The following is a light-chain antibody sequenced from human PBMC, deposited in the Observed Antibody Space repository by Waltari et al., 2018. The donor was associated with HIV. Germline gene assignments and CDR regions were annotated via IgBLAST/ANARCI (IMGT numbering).Light chain of an antibody. CDR2: GVN. Sequence: QSALTQPPSASESLGQSVTISCTGTSSDVGDYDYVSWYQQHPGNAPKLLIFGVNRRPSGAPDRFSGSKSGTTASLTVSGLQAEDEADYYCSSYGDNNKYFFGTGTKVTVL. J-gene: IGLJ1*01. CDR1: SSDVGDYDY. CDR3: SSYGDNNKYF. V-gene: IGLV2-8*01.